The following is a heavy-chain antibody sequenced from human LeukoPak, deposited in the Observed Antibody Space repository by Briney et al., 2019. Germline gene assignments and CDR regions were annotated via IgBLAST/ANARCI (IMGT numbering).Heavy chain of an antibody. CDR3: AKRQGVNYYDSDWFDP. CDR1: GFTFSSYA. Sequence: GGSLRLSCAASGFTFSSYAMSWVRQAPGKGLEWVSAISGSGGSTYYADSVKGRFTISRDNSKNTLYLQMNSLRAEDTAVYYCAKRQGVNYYDSDWFDPWGQGTLVTVSS. CDR2: ISGSGGST. J-gene: IGHJ5*02. D-gene: IGHD3-22*01. V-gene: IGHV3-23*01.